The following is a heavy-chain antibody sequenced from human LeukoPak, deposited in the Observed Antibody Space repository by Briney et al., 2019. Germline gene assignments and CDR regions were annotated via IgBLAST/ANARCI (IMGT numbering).Heavy chain of an antibody. CDR2: ISYDGSNK. D-gene: IGHD6-13*01. CDR1: GFTFSSYA. J-gene: IGHJ4*02. CDR3: ARVRSSSWFYYFDY. Sequence: GGPLRLSCAASGFTFSSYAMHWVRQAPGKGLEWVAVISYDGSNKYYADSVKGRFTISRDNSKNTLYLQMNSLRAEDTAVYYCARVRSSSWFYYFDYWGQGTLVTVSS. V-gene: IGHV3-30*01.